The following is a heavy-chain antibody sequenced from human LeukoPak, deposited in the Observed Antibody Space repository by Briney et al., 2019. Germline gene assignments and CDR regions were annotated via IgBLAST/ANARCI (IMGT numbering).Heavy chain of an antibody. Sequence: GASVWVSCKASLYTPTSYDISCGRQATAQGLGRRGWMSPNSGNTGYAQKFQGRVTITRNTAISTAYMELSSLRAEDAAVYYCAMILASLRWSYYIDVWGKGTTVTVSS. CDR1: LYTPTSYD. D-gene: IGHD5-24*01. J-gene: IGHJ6*03. CDR3: AMILASLRWSYYIDV. CDR2: MSPNSGNT. V-gene: IGHV1-8*01.